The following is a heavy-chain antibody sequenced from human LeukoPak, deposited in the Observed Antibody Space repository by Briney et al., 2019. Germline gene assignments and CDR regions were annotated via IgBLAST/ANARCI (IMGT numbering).Heavy chain of an antibody. D-gene: IGHD2-15*01. Sequence: GGSLRLSCAASGFSVRTNYMSWVRQAPGKGLEWVSAISDSGGATNCADSVKGRFTISRDNSKNTLYLQMNSLRAEDTAVYYCAKRSCSGGSCNFDYWGQGTLVTVSS. CDR2: ISDSGGAT. CDR1: GFSVRTNY. J-gene: IGHJ4*02. CDR3: AKRSCSGGSCNFDY. V-gene: IGHV3-23*01.